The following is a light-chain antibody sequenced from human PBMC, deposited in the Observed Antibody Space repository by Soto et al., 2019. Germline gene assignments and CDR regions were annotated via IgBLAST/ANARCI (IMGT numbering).Light chain of an antibody. J-gene: IGKJ5*01. V-gene: IGKV3-15*01. CDR3: QQYNSWPPT. CDR2: GAS. Sequence: EIVMTQSPATLSVSPGERATLSCRASQSVTSNLAWYQQKPGQAPRLLIYGASSRATGIPARFSGSGSGTAFTLTISRLQYEDFAFYYCQQYNSWPPTFGQGTRLEIK. CDR1: QSVTSN.